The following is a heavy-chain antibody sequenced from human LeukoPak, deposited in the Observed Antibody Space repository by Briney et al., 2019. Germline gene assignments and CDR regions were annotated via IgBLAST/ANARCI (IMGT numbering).Heavy chain of an antibody. V-gene: IGHV1-18*04. D-gene: IGHD3-10*01. CDR2: ISAYNGNT. CDR3: ARVVTMVRGVHVGDY. J-gene: IGHJ4*02. CDR1: GYTFTSYG. Sequence: ASVKVSYKASGYTFTSYGISWVRQAPGQGLEWMGWISAYNGNTNYAQKLQGRVTMTTDTSTSTAYMELRSLRSDDTAVYYCARVVTMVRGVHVGDYWGQGTLVTVSS.